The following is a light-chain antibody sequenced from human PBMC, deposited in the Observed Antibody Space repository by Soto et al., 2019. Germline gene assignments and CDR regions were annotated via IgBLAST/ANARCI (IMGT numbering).Light chain of an antibody. V-gene: IGKV3-15*01. J-gene: IGKJ4*01. CDR3: QQYNKWPPRLT. CDR2: GAS. CDR1: QSVSSN. Sequence: IVLTQSPATLSVSPGERATLSCSASQSVSSNLAWYQQKPGQAPRLLIYGASTRATGIPARFSGSGSGTEFNLTISSLQSEDFAVYYCQQYNKWPPRLTFGGGTKVDIK.